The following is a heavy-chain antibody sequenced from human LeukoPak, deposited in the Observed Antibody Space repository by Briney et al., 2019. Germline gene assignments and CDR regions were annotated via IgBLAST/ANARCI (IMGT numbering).Heavy chain of an antibody. CDR3: ARDRSGIAAAGGYYYGMDV. Sequence: SGGSLRLSCAASGFTVSSNYMSWVCQAPGKGLEWVSVIYSGGSTYYADSVKGRFTISRDNSKNTLYLQMNSLRAEDTAVYYCARDRSGIAAAGGYYYGMDVWGQGTTVTVSS. CDR1: GFTVSSNY. J-gene: IGHJ6*02. V-gene: IGHV3-53*01. CDR2: IYSGGST. D-gene: IGHD6-13*01.